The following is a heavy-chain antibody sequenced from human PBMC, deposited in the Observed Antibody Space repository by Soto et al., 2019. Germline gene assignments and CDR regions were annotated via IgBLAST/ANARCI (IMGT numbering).Heavy chain of an antibody. CDR2: IRSKAYGGTT. CDR1: GFTFGDYA. D-gene: IGHD3-10*01. CDR3: TSDYVSGRPYYYYGMHV. Sequence: GSLRLSCTASGFTFGDYAMSWGRQAPGKGLEWVGFIRSKAYGGTTEYAASVKGRFTISRDDSKSIAYLQMNSLKTEDTAVYYCTSDYVSGRPYYYYGMHVWGQWTSV. J-gene: IGHJ6*02. V-gene: IGHV3-49*04.